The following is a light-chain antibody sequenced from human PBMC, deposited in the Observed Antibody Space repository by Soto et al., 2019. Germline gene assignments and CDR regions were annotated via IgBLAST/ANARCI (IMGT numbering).Light chain of an antibody. CDR3: QQYDDSPGT. J-gene: IGKJ1*01. V-gene: IGKV3-20*01. Sequence: EIVLTQSRGTLSLSPGERATLSFRSSQSISSSYLAWYQQKPGQAPRLLIYGASNRATAIPDRFSGSGSGTDFTLTISRLEPEDFAVYYCQQYDDSPGTFGQGTKVDI. CDR1: QSISSSY. CDR2: GAS.